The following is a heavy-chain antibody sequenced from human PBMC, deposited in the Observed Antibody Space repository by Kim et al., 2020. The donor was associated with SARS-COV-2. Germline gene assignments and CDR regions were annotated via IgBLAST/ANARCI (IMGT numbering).Heavy chain of an antibody. V-gene: IGHV3-23*01. D-gene: IGHD3-22*01. Sequence: GGSLRLSCAASGFTFISYAMSWVRQAPGKGLEWVSAISGSGGSTYYADSVKGRFTISRHNSKNTLYLQMNSLRAEDTAVYYCAKGHDSSGYYCFDYWGQGTLVTVSS. J-gene: IGHJ4*02. CDR1: GFTFISYA. CDR2: ISGSGGST. CDR3: AKGHDSSGYYCFDY.